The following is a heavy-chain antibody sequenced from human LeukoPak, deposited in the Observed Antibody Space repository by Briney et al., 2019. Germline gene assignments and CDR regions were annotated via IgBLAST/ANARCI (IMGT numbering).Heavy chain of an antibody. V-gene: IGHV3-7*01. CDR1: GFFFSNYW. CDR3: ARAYRLNWFDP. J-gene: IGHJ5*02. CDR2: INLDGNGR. D-gene: IGHD5-12*01. Sequence: GGSLRLSCAASGFFFSNYWMSWVRQAQGKGLEWVANINLDGNGRFYVDSVKGRFTISRDNNKKSVYLQMNSLRAEDTAVYYCARAYRLNWFDPWGQGTLVTVSS.